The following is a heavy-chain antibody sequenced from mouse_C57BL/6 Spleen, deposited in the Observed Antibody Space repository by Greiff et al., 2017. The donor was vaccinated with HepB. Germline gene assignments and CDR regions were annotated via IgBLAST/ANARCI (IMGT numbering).Heavy chain of an antibody. CDR3: ARKLGRGWFAY. J-gene: IGHJ3*01. CDR2: INPNNGGT. D-gene: IGHD4-1*01. V-gene: IGHV1-26*01. CDR1: GYTFTDYY. Sequence: VQLKQSGPELVKPGASVKISCKASGYTFTDYYMNWVKQSHGKSLEWIGDINPNNGGTSYNQKFKGKATLTVDKSSSTAYMELRSLTSEDSAVYYCARKLGRGWFAYWGQGTLVTVSA.